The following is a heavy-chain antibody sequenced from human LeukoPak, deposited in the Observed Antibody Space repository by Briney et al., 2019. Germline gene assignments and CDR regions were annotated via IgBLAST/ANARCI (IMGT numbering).Heavy chain of an antibody. D-gene: IGHD3-22*01. CDR1: GFTFSTDD. Sequence: GGSLRLSCAASGFTFSTDDMTWVRQAPGKGLEWVSTITGGGDNTYYADSVKGRFTISRDNSKNTLYLQMSSLRAEDTAVYYCAKDRGRYYDSSGYYWGYYFDSWGQGILVTVST. J-gene: IGHJ4*02. CDR3: AKDRGRYYDSSGYYWGYYFDS. V-gene: IGHV3-23*01. CDR2: ITGGGDNT.